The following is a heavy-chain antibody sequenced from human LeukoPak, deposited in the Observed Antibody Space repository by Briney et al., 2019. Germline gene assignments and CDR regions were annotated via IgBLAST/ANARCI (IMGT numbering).Heavy chain of an antibody. D-gene: IGHD2-15*01. J-gene: IGHJ2*01. Sequence: ASETLSLTCAVYGGSFSGYYWSWIRQAPGKGLEWVSVIYSDGSTQYADSVKGRFTITRDNYENTLYLQMNSLRDEDTAMYYCARRYQVSWYFDLWGRGTLVTVSS. V-gene: IGHV3-66*01. CDR2: IYSDGST. CDR3: ARRYQVSWYFDL. CDR1: GGSFSGYY.